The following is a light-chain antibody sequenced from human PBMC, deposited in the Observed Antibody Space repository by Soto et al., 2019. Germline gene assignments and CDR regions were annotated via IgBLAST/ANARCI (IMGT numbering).Light chain of an antibody. J-gene: IGLJ2*01. CDR3: CSYAGSYTLV. CDR1: SSDVGGYHY. V-gene: IGLV2-11*01. CDR2: DVN. Sequence: QSALTQPRSVSGSPGQSVTLYCTGTSSDVGGYHYVSWYQHHRRKAPKIIIYDVNKRPSGVPDRFSGSKSGNKASLTISGLQTEDEADYYCCSYAGSYTLVFGGGTKVTVL.